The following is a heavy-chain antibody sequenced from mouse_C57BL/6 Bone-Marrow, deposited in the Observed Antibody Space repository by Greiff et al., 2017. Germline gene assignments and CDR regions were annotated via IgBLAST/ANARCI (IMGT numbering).Heavy chain of an antibody. CDR3: ARLYYDYDGFAY. Sequence: QVQLKQSGAELARPGASVKMSCKASGYTFTSYTMHWVKQRPGQGLEWIGYINPSSGYTKYNQKFKDKATLTADKSSSTAYMQLGSLTSEDSAVYYCARLYYDYDGFAYWGQGTLVTVSA. CDR2: INPSSGYT. J-gene: IGHJ3*01. V-gene: IGHV1-4*01. D-gene: IGHD2-4*01. CDR1: GYTFTSYT.